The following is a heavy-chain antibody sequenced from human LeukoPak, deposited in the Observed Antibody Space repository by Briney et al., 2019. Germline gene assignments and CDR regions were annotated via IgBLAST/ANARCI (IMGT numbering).Heavy chain of an antibody. CDR1: GFTFNKYW. J-gene: IGHJ4*02. CDR2: IYSDGSST. Sequence: GGSLRLSCAASGFTFNKYWMQWVRQAPGKGLVWVSRIYSDGSSTDYADSVKGRFTISRDNAKNTLYLQMNGLRAEDTAVYYCARESPQVVTLDYWGQGALVTVSS. CDR3: ARESPQVVTLDY. D-gene: IGHD2-15*01. V-gene: IGHV3-74*01.